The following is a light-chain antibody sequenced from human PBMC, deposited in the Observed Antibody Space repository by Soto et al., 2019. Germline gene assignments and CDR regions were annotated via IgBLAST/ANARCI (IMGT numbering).Light chain of an antibody. V-gene: IGKV3-11*01. J-gene: IGKJ4*01. CDR2: DAS. CDR3: QQSIRWPLT. CDR1: QSVNSN. Sequence: EIVLTQSPATLSLSPGERATLSCRASQSVNSNLAWYQQKPGQAPRLLIYDASTRATGIPARFSGSGSGTAFTLISSSLSHEYFVVYYYQQSIRWPLTFGGGTQVEIK.